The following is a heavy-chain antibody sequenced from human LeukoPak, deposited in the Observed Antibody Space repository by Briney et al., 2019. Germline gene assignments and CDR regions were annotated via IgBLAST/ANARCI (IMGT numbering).Heavy chain of an antibody. CDR3: AQFDALSGYYSGFDV. D-gene: IGHD3-3*01. V-gene: IGHV3-48*01. Sequence: GGSLRLSCRASGFVFSDYTMNWVRQAPGRGLEWISYISRSSGTIYYADSVKGRFTTSRDNGKNSLYLQMNSLRAEDTAVYYCAQFDALSGYYSGFDVWGQGTTVIVSS. J-gene: IGHJ6*02. CDR2: ISRSSGTI. CDR1: GFVFSDYT.